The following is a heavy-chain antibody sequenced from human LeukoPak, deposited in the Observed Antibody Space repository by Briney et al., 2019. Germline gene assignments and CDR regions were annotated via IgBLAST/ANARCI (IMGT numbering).Heavy chain of an antibody. V-gene: IGHV1-2*02. D-gene: IGHD6-13*01. Sequence: ASVKVSCKASGYTFTGYYMHWVRQAPGQGLEWMGWINPNSGGTNYAQKFQGRVTMTRDTSISTAYMELSRLRSDDTAVYYCARFFVAAAELDAFDTWGEGTMVTVSS. J-gene: IGHJ3*02. CDR3: ARFFVAAAELDAFDT. CDR1: GYTFTGYY. CDR2: INPNSGGT.